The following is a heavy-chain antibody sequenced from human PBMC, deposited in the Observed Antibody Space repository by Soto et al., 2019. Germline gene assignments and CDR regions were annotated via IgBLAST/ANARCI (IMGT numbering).Heavy chain of an antibody. CDR3: ARGGLRAYWIDP. Sequence: EVQLVESGGGLIQPGGSLRLSCAASGFTFSNYWIHWVRQAPGEGLVWLSRINGDGSGTNYADSVKGRFTISRDNAKNTVYVQMYSLRAEDTAVYYCARGGLRAYWIDPWGQGTLVTVSS. V-gene: IGHV3-74*01. CDR2: INGDGSGT. CDR1: GFTFSNYW. J-gene: IGHJ5*02. D-gene: IGHD4-17*01.